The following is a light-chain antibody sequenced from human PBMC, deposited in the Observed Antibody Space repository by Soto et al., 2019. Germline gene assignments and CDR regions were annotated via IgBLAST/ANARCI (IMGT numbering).Light chain of an antibody. J-gene: IGLJ2*01. CDR2: QDN. V-gene: IGLV3-1*01. CDR1: KLGDKY. CDR3: QAWDSSTGMV. Sequence: SYELTQPPSVSVSPGQTASITCSGAKLGDKYACWYQQKPGQSPVLVIYQDNKRPSGIPERFSGSNSGNTATLTISGTQAMDEADYYCQAWDSSTGMVFGGGTKLTVL.